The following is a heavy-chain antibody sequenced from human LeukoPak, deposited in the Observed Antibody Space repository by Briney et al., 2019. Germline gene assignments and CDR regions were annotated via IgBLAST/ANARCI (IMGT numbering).Heavy chain of an antibody. CDR2: IYYSGST. V-gene: IGHV4-59*08. CDR3: ARLPGYCSSTSCPGGGYYYYYGMDV. D-gene: IGHD2-2*01. J-gene: IGHJ6*02. CDR1: GGSISSYY. Sequence: NPSETLSLTCTVSGGSISSYYWSWIRQPPGKGLGWIGYIYYSGSTNYNPSLKSRVTISVDTSKNQFSLKLSSVTAADTAVYYCARLPGYCSSTSCPGGGYYYYYGMDVWGQGTTVTVSS.